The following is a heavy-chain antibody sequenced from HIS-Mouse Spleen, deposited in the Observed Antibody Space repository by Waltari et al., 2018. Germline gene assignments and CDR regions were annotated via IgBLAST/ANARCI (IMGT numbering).Heavy chain of an antibody. Sequence: QVQLQQWGAGLLKPSETLSRTCAVYGGSFSGYYWSWIRQPPGKGLEWIGEINHSGSTNYNPSLKSRVTISVDTSKNQFSLKLSSVTAADTAVYYCARMGPASGSYGDYWGQGTLVTVSS. V-gene: IGHV4-34*01. J-gene: IGHJ4*02. CDR3: ARMGPASGSYGDY. D-gene: IGHD1-26*01. CDR2: INHSGST. CDR1: GGSFSGYY.